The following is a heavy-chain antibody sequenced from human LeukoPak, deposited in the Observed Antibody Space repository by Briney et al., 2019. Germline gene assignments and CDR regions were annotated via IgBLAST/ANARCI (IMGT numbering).Heavy chain of an antibody. J-gene: IGHJ4*02. CDR2: MNPNSGNT. Sequence: ASVKVSCKASGYTFTSYDINWVRQATGQGLEWMGWMNPNSGNTGYAQKFQGRVTMTRNTSISTAYMELSSLRSEGTAVYYCAIGDIVATSVDYWGQGTLVTVSS. CDR3: AIGDIVATSVDY. CDR1: GYTFTSYD. V-gene: IGHV1-8*01. D-gene: IGHD5-12*01.